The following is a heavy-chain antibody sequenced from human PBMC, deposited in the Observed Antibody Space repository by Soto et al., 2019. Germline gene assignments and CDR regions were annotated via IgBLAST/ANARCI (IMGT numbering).Heavy chain of an antibody. V-gene: IGHV4-31*03. Sequence: QVQLQESGPGLVKSSQTLSLTCTVSGGSISSDGNYWSWIRQHPGKGLEWIGYIYYSGSTYYNPSLRRRVTVSVATSKNQCSLKLNSVTAADTAVYYCARARMVRGIIYYYGMDVWGQGTTVTVSS. J-gene: IGHJ6*02. CDR2: IYYSGST. D-gene: IGHD3-10*01. CDR3: ARARMVRGIIYYYGMDV. CDR1: GGSISSDGNY.